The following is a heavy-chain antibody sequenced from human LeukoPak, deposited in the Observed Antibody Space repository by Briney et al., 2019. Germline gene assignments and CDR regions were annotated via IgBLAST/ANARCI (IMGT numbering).Heavy chain of an antibody. D-gene: IGHD6-13*01. CDR2: ISWNSGSI. CDR3: AKDGIAAARHYYYYMDI. V-gene: IGHV3-9*01. J-gene: IGHJ6*03. CDR1: GFTFDDYA. Sequence: PGGSQRLSCAASGFTFDDYAMHWVRQAPGKGLEWVSGISWNSGSIGYADFVKGRFTISRDNAKNSLYLQMNSLRAEDTALYYCAKDGIAAARHYYYYMDIWGKGTTVTVSS.